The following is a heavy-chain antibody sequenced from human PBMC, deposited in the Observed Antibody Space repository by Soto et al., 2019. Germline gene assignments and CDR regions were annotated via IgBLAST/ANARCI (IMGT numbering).Heavy chain of an antibody. Sequence: QVQLVQSGAEVKKPGSSVKVSCKASGGTFSSYAISWVRQAPGQGLEWMGGIIPIFGTANYAQKFQGRVTITADESTSTAYMELSSLRSEDTAVYYCAREGRGIAEAGTVDLWFDPWGQGTLVSVSS. CDR3: AREGRGIAEAGTVDLWFDP. CDR2: IIPIFGTA. V-gene: IGHV1-69*01. J-gene: IGHJ5*02. CDR1: GGTFSSYA. D-gene: IGHD6-13*01.